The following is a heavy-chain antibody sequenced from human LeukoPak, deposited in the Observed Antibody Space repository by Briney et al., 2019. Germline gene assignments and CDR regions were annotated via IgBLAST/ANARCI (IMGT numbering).Heavy chain of an antibody. V-gene: IGHV1-8*03. CDR1: GYTFTSYD. D-gene: IGHD3-22*01. J-gene: IGHJ4*02. Sequence: ASVKVSCKASGYTFTSYDINWVRQATGQGLEWMGWMNPNSGNTGYAQKFQGRVTITRNTSISTAYMELSSLGSEDTAVYYCARVPSSGYYLDYWGQGTLVTVSS. CDR3: ARVPSSGYYLDY. CDR2: MNPNSGNT.